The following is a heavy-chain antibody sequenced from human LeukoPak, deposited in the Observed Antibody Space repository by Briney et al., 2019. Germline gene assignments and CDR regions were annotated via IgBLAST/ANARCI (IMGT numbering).Heavy chain of an antibody. V-gene: IGHV1-8*03. D-gene: IGHD3-9*01. J-gene: IGHJ5*02. CDR2: MNPNSGNT. CDR3: ARTYYDILTGYRSWFDP. Sequence: ASVKVSCKASGYTFTSYDINWVRQATGQGLEWMGWMNPNSGNTGYAQKFQGRVTITRNTSISTAYMELSSLRSEDTAVYYCARTYYDILTGYRSWFDPWGQGTLVTVSS. CDR1: GYTFTSYD.